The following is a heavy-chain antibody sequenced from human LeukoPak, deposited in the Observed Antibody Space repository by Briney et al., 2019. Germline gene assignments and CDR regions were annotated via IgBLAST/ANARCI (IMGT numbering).Heavy chain of an antibody. CDR3: ARGAPDRITMVRGVIYYYGMDV. CDR1: GYTFTGYY. V-gene: IGHV1-2*02. Sequence: ASVTVSCKASGYTFTGYYMHWVRQAPGQGLEWMGWINPNSGGTNYAQKFQGRVTMTRDTSISTAYMELSRLRSDDTAVYYCARGAPDRITMVRGVIYYYGMDVWGQGTTVTVSS. J-gene: IGHJ6*02. D-gene: IGHD3-10*01. CDR2: INPNSGGT.